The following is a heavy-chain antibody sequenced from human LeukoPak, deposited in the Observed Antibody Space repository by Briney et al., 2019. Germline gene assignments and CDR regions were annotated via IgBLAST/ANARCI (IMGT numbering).Heavy chain of an antibody. V-gene: IGHV4-30-2*01. CDR1: GGSISSGGYY. D-gene: IGHD5-12*01. J-gene: IGHJ3*02. CDR2: IYHSGST. CDR3: AGVATYAHGAFDI. Sequence: PSQTLSLTCTVSGGSISSGGYYWSWIRQPPGKGLEWIGYIYHSGSTYYNPSLKSRVTISVDRSKNQFSLKLSSVTAADTAVYYCAGVATYAHGAFDIWGQGTMVTVSS.